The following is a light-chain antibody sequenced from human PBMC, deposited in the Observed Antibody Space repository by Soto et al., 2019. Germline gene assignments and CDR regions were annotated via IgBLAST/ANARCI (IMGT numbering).Light chain of an antibody. CDR2: KAS. CDR1: HTIIGW. CDR3: QHYNSYSEA. V-gene: IGKV1-5*03. Sequence: DIQMTQSPSTLSGSVRDIVTITFRASHTIIGWLAWYQQKPGKAPKLLIYKASTLKSGVPARFSGSGSGTEFTLTINSLQPDDFATYYCQHYNSYSEAFGQGTKVDIK. J-gene: IGKJ1*01.